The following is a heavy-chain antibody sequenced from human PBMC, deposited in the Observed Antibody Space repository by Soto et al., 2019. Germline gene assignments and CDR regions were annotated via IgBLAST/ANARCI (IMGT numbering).Heavy chain of an antibody. Sequence: EVQLVESGGGLVKPGGSLRLSCAASGFTFNTYSMNWVRQAPGKGLEWVSCISGSSNYIYYADSVKGRFTISRDNAKNSLYLQLNSLRAEDTAVYYCVRAPNYIYLDDAFDIWGQGTMVTVSS. V-gene: IGHV3-21*01. CDR1: GFTFNTYS. J-gene: IGHJ3*02. CDR2: ISGSSNYI. CDR3: VRAPNYIYLDDAFDI. D-gene: IGHD1-7*01.